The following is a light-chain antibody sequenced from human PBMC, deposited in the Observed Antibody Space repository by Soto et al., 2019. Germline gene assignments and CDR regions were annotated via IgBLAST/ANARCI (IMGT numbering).Light chain of an antibody. CDR2: EVS. V-gene: IGLV2-14*01. CDR3: SSYSSSSTPVV. Sequence: QPVLTQPASLSGSPGQAITISCTGTSSDVGAYDYVSWYQQHPGKAPKLMIYEVSGRPSGVSNRFSGSKSGNRASLTISGLQAEDEADYYCSSYSSSSTPVVFGGGTKLTVL. J-gene: IGLJ2*01. CDR1: SSDVGAYDY.